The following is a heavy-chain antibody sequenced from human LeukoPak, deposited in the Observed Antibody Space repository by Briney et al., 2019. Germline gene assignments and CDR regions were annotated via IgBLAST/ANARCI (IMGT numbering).Heavy chain of an antibody. J-gene: IGHJ6*02. Sequence: ASVKVSFKASGYTFTSYAMHWVRQAPGQRLEWMGWINAGNGNTKYSQKFQGRVTITRDTSASTAYMELSSLRSEDTAVYYCASEKGYCSSTSCYKYGMDVWGQGTTVTVSS. CDR3: ASEKGYCSSTSCYKYGMDV. D-gene: IGHD2-2*02. CDR1: GYTFTSYA. V-gene: IGHV1-3*01. CDR2: INAGNGNT.